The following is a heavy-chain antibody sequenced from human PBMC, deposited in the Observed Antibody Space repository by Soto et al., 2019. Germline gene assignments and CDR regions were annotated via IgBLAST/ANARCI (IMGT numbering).Heavy chain of an antibody. CDR2: IIPIVGTA. J-gene: IGHJ6*02. D-gene: IGHD3-3*01. Sequence: QVQLVQSGAEVKKPGSSVKVSCKASGGTFSRYAISWVRQAPGQGLEWMGGIIPIVGTANYAQKFQGRVTINADESTNIAYMEVSSLRSEDTALYDCARGTRRDLGVVNPFYYYYGMDVWGQGTTVIVSS. CDR3: ARGTRRDLGVVNPFYYYYGMDV. CDR1: GGTFSRYA. V-gene: IGHV1-69*12.